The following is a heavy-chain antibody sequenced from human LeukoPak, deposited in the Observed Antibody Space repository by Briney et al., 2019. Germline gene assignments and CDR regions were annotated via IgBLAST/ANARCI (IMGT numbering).Heavy chain of an antibody. D-gene: IGHD6-19*01. CDR3: ARSTQQWLSTSDC. J-gene: IGHJ4*02. CDR2: ISAYNGNT. CDR1: GYTFTNYG. V-gene: IGHV1-18*01. Sequence: ASVTVSCTASGYTFTNYGITWVRQAPGQGLEWMGWISAYNGNTNYAQKLQGRVTMTTDTSTSTTYMELRSLRSDDTAVYYCARSTQQWLSTSDCWGQGTLVTVSS.